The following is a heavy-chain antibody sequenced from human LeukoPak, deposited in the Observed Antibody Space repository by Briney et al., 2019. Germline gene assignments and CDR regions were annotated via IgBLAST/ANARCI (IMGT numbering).Heavy chain of an antibody. D-gene: IGHD4-11*01. J-gene: IGHJ4*02. Sequence: GGSLRLSCAASGFTFSSYEMNWVRQAPGKGLEWVSYISSSGSAIYYADSVKGRFTISRDNAKNSLYLQMNSMSAEDTAVYYCAGAPQPLRYCTNYAPPDYWGQGPLVTVTS. CDR1: GFTFSSYE. CDR2: ISSSGSAI. CDR3: AGAPQPLRYCTNYAPPDY. V-gene: IGHV3-48*03.